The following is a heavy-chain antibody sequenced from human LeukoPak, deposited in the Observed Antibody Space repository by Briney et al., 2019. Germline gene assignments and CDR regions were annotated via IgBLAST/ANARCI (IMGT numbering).Heavy chain of an antibody. D-gene: IGHD6-13*01. CDR3: ARESAPAGPGG. V-gene: IGHV3-74*01. CDR2: IKPDGSQT. CDR1: GFTFSSDW. Sequence: GGSLRLSCAASGFTFSSDWIHWVRQAPGKGPVWVSRIKPDGSQTGYADSVRGRFTISRDNAKSTLFLQMISLRVEDTAIYYCARESAPAGPGGRGQGTLVTVST. J-gene: IGHJ4*02.